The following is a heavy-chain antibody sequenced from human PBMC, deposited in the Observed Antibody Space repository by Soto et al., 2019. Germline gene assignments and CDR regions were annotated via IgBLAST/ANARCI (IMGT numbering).Heavy chain of an antibody. J-gene: IGHJ3*02. Sequence: QVQLQESGPGLVKPSETLSLTCTVSGGSISSYYWSWIRQPAGKGLEWIGRIYTSGSTNYNPSLKSRVTMSVDTSKNQSSLKLSSVTAADTAVYYCARAPNAIAVAAMDAFDIWGQGTMVTVSS. V-gene: IGHV4-4*07. CDR3: ARAPNAIAVAAMDAFDI. CDR1: GGSISSYY. D-gene: IGHD6-19*01. CDR2: IYTSGST.